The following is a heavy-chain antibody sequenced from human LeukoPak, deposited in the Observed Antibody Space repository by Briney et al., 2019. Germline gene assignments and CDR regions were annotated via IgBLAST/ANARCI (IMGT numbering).Heavy chain of an antibody. J-gene: IGHJ4*02. CDR1: GFTFSSYW. D-gene: IGHD6-19*01. CDR2: ITSGSSYI. Sequence: GGSLRLSCAASGFTFSSYWMHWVRQAPGKGLEWVSSITSGSSYIYYTDSLKGRFTISRDNANNSLCLQMNSLRAEDTAVYYCARGDKSSGWYFFDYWGQGALVTVSS. CDR3: ARGDKSSGWYFFDY. V-gene: IGHV3-21*01.